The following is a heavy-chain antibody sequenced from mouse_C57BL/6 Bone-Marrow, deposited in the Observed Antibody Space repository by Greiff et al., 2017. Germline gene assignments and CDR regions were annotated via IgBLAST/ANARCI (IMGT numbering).Heavy chain of an antibody. D-gene: IGHD1-1*02. J-gene: IGHJ2*01. Sequence: QVHVKQSGAELAKPGASVKLSCKASGYTFTSYWMHWVKQRPGQGLEWIGYINPSSGYTKSNQKFKDKATLTADKSSSTAYMQLSSLTYEDSAVYYCASSYGFDYWGQGTTLTVSS. V-gene: IGHV1-7*01. CDR2: INPSSGYT. CDR3: ASSYGFDY. CDR1: GYTFTSYW.